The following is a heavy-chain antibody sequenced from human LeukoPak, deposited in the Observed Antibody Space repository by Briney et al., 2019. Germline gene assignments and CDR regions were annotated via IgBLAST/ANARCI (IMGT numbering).Heavy chain of an antibody. CDR3: AKGAYYGDDLYYFDY. D-gene: IGHD4-17*01. J-gene: IGHJ4*02. CDR1: GFTFSSYS. CDR2: ISWDGGST. V-gene: IGHV3-43*01. Sequence: GGSLRLSCAASGFTFSSYSMNWVRQAPGKGLEWVSLISWDGGSTYYADSVKGRFTISRDNSKNSLYLQMNSLRTEDTALYYCAKGAYYGDDLYYFDYWGQGTLVTVSS.